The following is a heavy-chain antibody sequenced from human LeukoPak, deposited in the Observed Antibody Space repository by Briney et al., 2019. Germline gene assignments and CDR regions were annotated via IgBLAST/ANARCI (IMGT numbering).Heavy chain of an antibody. J-gene: IGHJ4*02. D-gene: IGHD2-15*01. CDR1: GFTFSSYS. CDR2: ISSSSGTI. Sequence: GGSLRLSCAASGFTFSSYSMNWVRQAPGKGLEWVSYISSSSGTIYYADSVKGRFTISRDNAKNSLYLQMNSLRAEDTAVYYCARGGGLDYWGQGTLVTVSS. CDR3: ARGGGLDY. V-gene: IGHV3-48*01.